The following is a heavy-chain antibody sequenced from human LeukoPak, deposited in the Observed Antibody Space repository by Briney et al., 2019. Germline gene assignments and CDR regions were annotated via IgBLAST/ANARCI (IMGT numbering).Heavy chain of an antibody. CDR3: ARDQGLTAPPPYGLDV. J-gene: IGHJ6*02. D-gene: IGHD5-18*01. CDR1: GGTFSTSA. CDR2: IIPVLNIT. Sequence: GASVKVSCKTSGGTFSTSAITWVRQAPGQGLEWMGRIIPVLNITTYAQRFRGRVTITADTSTSTVYMELSSLRSEETAVYYCARDQGLTAPPPYGLDVWGQGTTVIVSS. V-gene: IGHV1-69*04.